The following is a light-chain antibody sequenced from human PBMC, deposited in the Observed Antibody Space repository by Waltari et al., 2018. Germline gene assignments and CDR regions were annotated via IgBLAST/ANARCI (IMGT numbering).Light chain of an antibody. CDR2: LNRDGSR. Sequence: QLVLTQSPSASASLGASVKLTCTLSSGHSSYAIAWHQQQPEKGPRCLMKLNRDGSRSKGDGSPDRFSGASSGAERYLTISSLQSEDEADYYCQTWGTGIVVFGGGTKLTVL. CDR1: SGHSSYA. J-gene: IGLJ2*01. V-gene: IGLV4-69*01. CDR3: QTWGTGIVV.